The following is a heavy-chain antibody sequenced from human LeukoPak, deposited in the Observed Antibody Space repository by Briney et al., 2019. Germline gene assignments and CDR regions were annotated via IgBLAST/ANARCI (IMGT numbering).Heavy chain of an antibody. D-gene: IGHD2-15*01. CDR2: ISAYNGNT. Sequence: ASVKVSCKASGYTFTSYGISWVRQAPGQGLEWMGWISAYNGNTNYAQKLQGRVTMTTDTSTSTAYMELRSLRSDDTAVYYCARDRYCSGGSCFFGAAVYWGQGTLVTVSS. CDR1: GYTFTSYG. V-gene: IGHV1-18*01. CDR3: ARDRYCSGGSCFFGAAVY. J-gene: IGHJ4*02.